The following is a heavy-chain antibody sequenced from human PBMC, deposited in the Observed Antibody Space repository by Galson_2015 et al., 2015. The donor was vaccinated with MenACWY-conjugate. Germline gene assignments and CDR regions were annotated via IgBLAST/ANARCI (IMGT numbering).Heavy chain of an antibody. J-gene: IGHJ4*02. V-gene: IGHV1-69*13. CDR1: GGTFSTYA. CDR3: ARGPEGGYYYAY. CDR2: IIPIFGTA. Sequence: SVKVSCKASGGTFSTYAISWVRQAPGQGLEWMGGIIPIFGTANYAQRFRGRVTITADESTSTVYMELNSLRSEDTAVYYCARGPEGGYYYAYWGQGTLVTVSA. D-gene: IGHD3-22*01.